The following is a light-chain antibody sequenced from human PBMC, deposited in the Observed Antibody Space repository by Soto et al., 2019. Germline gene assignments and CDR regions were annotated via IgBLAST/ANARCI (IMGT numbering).Light chain of an antibody. CDR3: QQYGSSPIT. V-gene: IGKV3-20*01. Sequence: EIVLTQSPGTLSLSPGERATLSCRASQSVSVIYIAWYQQKPGQAPRLLIYGASSRPTGIPDRFSGSGSGTDFTLTISRLEPEDFAVYYCQQYGSSPITFGQGTRLEIK. CDR2: GAS. J-gene: IGKJ5*01. CDR1: QSVSVIY.